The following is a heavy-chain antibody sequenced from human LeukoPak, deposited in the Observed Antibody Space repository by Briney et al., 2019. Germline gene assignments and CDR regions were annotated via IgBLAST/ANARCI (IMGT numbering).Heavy chain of an antibody. CDR3: ARDLLAARPRYYFDY. CDR1: GFTFSSYS. CDR2: ISSSSSYI. J-gene: IGHJ4*02. Sequence: GGSLRLSCAASGFTFSSYSMNWVRQAPGKGLEWVASISSSSSYIYYADSVKGRFTISRDNSKNSLYLQMNSLRAEDTAVYYCARDLLAARPRYYFDYWGQGTLVTVSS. D-gene: IGHD6-6*01. V-gene: IGHV3-21*01.